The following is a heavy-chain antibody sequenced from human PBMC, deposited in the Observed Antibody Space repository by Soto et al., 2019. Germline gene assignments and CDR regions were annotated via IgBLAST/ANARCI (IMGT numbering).Heavy chain of an antibody. V-gene: IGHV3-74*01. J-gene: IGHJ6*03. Sequence: PGGSLRLSCAASGFTFSSYWMHWVRQAPGKGLVWVSRINSDGSSTSYADSVKGRFTISRDNAKNTLYLQMNSLRAEDTAVYYCARGDCSSTSCSIDYYYYMDVWGKGTTVTVSS. CDR1: GFTFSSYW. D-gene: IGHD2-2*01. CDR3: ARGDCSSTSCSIDYYYYMDV. CDR2: INSDGSST.